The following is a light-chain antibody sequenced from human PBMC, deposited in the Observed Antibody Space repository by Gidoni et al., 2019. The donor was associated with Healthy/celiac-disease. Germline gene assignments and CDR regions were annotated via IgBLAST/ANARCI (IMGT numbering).Light chain of an antibody. CDR3: QSYDSSLSDLVV. CDR1: SSNIGAGYD. Sequence: QSVLTQPPSVSGAPGQRVTNSCTGSSSNIGAGYDVHWYQQLPGTAPKLLIYGNSNRPSGVPDRFSGSKSGTSASLAITGLQAEDEADYYCQSYDSSLSDLVVFGGGTKLTVL. CDR2: GNS. V-gene: IGLV1-40*01. J-gene: IGLJ2*01.